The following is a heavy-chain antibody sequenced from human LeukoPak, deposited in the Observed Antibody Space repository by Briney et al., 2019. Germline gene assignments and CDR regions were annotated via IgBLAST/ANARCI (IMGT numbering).Heavy chain of an antibody. V-gene: IGHV4-59*12. CDR1: GGSISSYY. CDR3: ARDMSGYDILTGSMDV. J-gene: IGHJ6*03. D-gene: IGHD3-9*01. CDR2: IYYSGST. Sequence: SETLSLTCTVSGGSISSYYWSWIRQPPGKGLEWIGYIYYSGSTNYNPSLKSRVTMSVDTSKNQFSLKLSSVTAADTAVYYCARDMSGYDILTGSMDVWGKGTTVTISS.